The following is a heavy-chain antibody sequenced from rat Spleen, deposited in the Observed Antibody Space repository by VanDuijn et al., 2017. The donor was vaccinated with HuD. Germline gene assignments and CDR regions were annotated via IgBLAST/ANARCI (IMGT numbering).Heavy chain of an antibody. CDR3: ATRDGGYPH. J-gene: IGHJ2*01. Sequence: EVQLVESDGGLVQPGRSLKLSCAASGFTFSDYYMAWVRQAPTKGLEWVATIIYDGNRTYYRDSVKGRFTISRDNAKSSLYLQMDSLRSGDTATYYCATRDGGYPHWGQGVMVTVSS. CDR1: GFTFSDYY. D-gene: IGHD1-11*01. V-gene: IGHV5S10*01. CDR2: IIYDGNRT.